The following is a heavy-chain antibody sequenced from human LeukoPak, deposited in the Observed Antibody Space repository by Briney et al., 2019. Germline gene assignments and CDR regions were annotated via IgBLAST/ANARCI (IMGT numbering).Heavy chain of an antibody. J-gene: IGHJ4*02. V-gene: IGHV4-59*08. CDR3: ASSDCSSTSCYPYYFDY. D-gene: IGHD2-2*01. CDR2: IYYSGST. Sequence: PSETLSLTCTVSGGSISSYYWSWIRQPPGKGLEWIGYIYYSGSTNYNPSLKSRVTISVDTSKNQFSLKLSSVTAADTAVYYCASSDCSSTSCYPYYFDYWGQGTLVTVSS. CDR1: GGSISSYY.